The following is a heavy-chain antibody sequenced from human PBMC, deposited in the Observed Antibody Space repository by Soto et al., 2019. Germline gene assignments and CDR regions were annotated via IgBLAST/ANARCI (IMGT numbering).Heavy chain of an antibody. CDR2: IWYDGSNK. V-gene: IGHV3-33*01. CDR1: GFTFSSYG. CDR3: ARSIMITFGGVIGDAFDI. J-gene: IGHJ3*02. Sequence: QVQLVESGGGVVQPGRSLRLSCAASGFTFSSYGMHWVRQAPGKGLEWVAVIWYDGSNKYYADSVKGRFTISRDNSKNTLHLQMNSLRAEDTAVYYCARSIMITFGGVIGDAFDIWGQGTMVTVSS. D-gene: IGHD3-16*02.